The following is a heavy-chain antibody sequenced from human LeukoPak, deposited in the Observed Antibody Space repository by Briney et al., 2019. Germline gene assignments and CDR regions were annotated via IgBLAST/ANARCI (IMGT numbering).Heavy chain of an antibody. J-gene: IGHJ5*02. V-gene: IGHV4-4*07. CDR2: IYTSGST. CDR3: AGDHYYGSGSFNNWFDP. CDR1: GGSISSYY. Sequence: PSETLSLTCTVSGGSISSYYWSWIRQPAGKGLEWIGRIYTSGSTNYNPSLKSRVTMSVDTSKNQFSLKLSSVTAADTAVYYCAGDHYYGSGSFNNWFDPWGQRTLVTVSS. D-gene: IGHD3-10*01.